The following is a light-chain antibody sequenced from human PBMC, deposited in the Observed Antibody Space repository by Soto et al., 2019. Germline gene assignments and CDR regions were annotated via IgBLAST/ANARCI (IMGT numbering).Light chain of an antibody. J-gene: IGKJ4*01. CDR3: QQYDNYPLT. V-gene: IGKV3D-7*01. Sequence: EIVLTQSPATLSLSPGERATLSCRASQTVSSNYLAWCQQRPGQAPRLLIYGASTRAAGIPDRFSGSGSGTDFTLTISSLQPDDFATYYCQQYDNYPLTFGGGTKV. CDR2: GAS. CDR1: QTVSSNY.